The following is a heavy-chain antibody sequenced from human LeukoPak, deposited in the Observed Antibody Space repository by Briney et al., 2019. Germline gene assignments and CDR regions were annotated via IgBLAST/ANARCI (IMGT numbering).Heavy chain of an antibody. J-gene: IGHJ5*02. D-gene: IGHD3-10*01. CDR3: AKLGVGYYGSADGWFDP. CDR2: ISYDGSNK. V-gene: IGHV3-30*18. CDR1: GFTFSSYG. Sequence: GGSLRLSCAASGFTFSSYGMHWVRQAPGKGLERVAVISYDGSNKYYADSVKGRFTISRDNSKNTLYLQMNSLRAEDTAVYYCAKLGVGYYGSADGWFDPWGQGTLVTVSS.